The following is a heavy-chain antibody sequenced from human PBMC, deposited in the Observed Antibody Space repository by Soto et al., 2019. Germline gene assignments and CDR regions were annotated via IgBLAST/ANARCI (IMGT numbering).Heavy chain of an antibody. V-gene: IGHV3-30*18. D-gene: IGHD3-16*01. J-gene: IGHJ6*02. CDR3: AKDRTLSYNGLDV. Sequence: QVQLVESGGGVVQPGGSLRVSCAASGFTFSSYGMHWVRQAPGKGLEWVAVISFDGNNKYYVDSVKGRFTISRDNSKNTLYLQMNTLRPEDTAVYYCAKDRTLSYNGLDVWGQGTTVTVSS. CDR1: GFTFSSYG. CDR2: ISFDGNNK.